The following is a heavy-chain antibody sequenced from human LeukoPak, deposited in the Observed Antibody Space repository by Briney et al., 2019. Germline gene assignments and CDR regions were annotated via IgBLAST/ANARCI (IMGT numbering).Heavy chain of an antibody. J-gene: IGHJ4*02. D-gene: IGHD6-13*01. CDR1: GYTFTSYG. CDR3: AIPEGYSNFDY. CDR2: ISAYNGNT. Sequence: ASVKVSCKASGYTFTSYGISWVRQAPGQGLEWMGWISAYNGNTNYAQKLQGRVTMTTDTSTSTAYTELRSLRSDDTAVYYCAIPEGYSNFDYWGQGTLVTVSS. V-gene: IGHV1-18*01.